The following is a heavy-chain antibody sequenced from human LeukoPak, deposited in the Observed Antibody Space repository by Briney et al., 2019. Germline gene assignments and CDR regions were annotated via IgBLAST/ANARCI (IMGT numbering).Heavy chain of an antibody. CDR2: INPNSGGT. CDR1: GGTFSSYA. V-gene: IGHV1-2*02. D-gene: IGHD5-18*01. J-gene: IGHJ4*02. CDR3: ARDSRTYSGYSYGLFDY. Sequence: ASVKVSCKASGGTFSSYAINWVRQAPGQGLEWMGWINPNSGGTNYAQKFQGRVTMTRDTSISTAYMELSRLRSDDTAVYYCARDSRTYSGYSYGLFDYWGQGTLVTVSS.